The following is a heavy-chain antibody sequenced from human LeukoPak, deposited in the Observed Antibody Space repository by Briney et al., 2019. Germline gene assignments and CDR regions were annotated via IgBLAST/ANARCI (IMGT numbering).Heavy chain of an antibody. Sequence: GASVKVSCKASGYTFTSYDINWVRQAPGQGLEWMGWINPNSGGTNYAQKFQGRVTMTRDTSISTAYMELSRLRSDDTAVYYCARGIVVVPSWFDPWGQGTLVTVSS. CDR1: GYTFTSYD. D-gene: IGHD2-2*01. CDR2: INPNSGGT. CDR3: ARGIVVVPSWFDP. J-gene: IGHJ5*02. V-gene: IGHV1-2*02.